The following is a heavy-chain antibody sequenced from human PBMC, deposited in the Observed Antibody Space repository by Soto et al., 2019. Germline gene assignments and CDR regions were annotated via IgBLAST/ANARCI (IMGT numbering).Heavy chain of an antibody. Sequence: GGSLRLSCAASGFTFSSYAMSWVRQAPGKGLEWVSAISGSGGSTYYADSVKGRFTISRDNSKNSLYLQMNSLRAEDTAVYYCASEERYFDWPQVGYWGQGTLVTVSS. J-gene: IGHJ4*02. CDR1: GFTFSSYA. CDR2: ISGSGGST. D-gene: IGHD3-9*01. CDR3: ASEERYFDWPQVGY. V-gene: IGHV3-23*01.